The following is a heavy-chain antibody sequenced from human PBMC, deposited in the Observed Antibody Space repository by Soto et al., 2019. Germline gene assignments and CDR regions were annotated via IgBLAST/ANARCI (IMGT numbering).Heavy chain of an antibody. V-gene: IGHV1-2*04. CDR2: INPNSGGT. D-gene: IGHD2-15*01. CDR3: VRSGTSSGRFSDY. Sequence: ASVKVSCKASGYTFTGYYMHWVRQAPGQGLEWMGWINPNSGGTNYAQKFQGWVTMTRDTSISTAYMELSRLRSDDTAVYYCVRSGTSSGRFSDYWGQGTLVTVSS. J-gene: IGHJ4*02. CDR1: GYTFTGYY.